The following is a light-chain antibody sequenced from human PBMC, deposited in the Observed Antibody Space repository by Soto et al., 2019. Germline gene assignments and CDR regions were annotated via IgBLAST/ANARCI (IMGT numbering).Light chain of an antibody. CDR3: QQYGSSSWT. V-gene: IGKV3-20*01. CDR1: QSVSSSY. CDR2: GAS. J-gene: IGKJ1*01. Sequence: EIVLTQSPGTLSLSPGERATLSCRASQSVSSSYLAWYQQKPGQAPRLLIYGASSRATGIPDRFSGSGSEIDFTLTISRLEPEDFAVYYCQQYGSSSWTFGQGTKVKIK.